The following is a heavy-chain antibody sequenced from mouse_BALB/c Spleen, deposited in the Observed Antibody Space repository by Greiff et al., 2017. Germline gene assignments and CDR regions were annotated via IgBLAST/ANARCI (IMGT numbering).Heavy chain of an antibody. J-gene: IGHJ2*01. V-gene: IGHV1S137*01. Sequence: QVQLQQSGAELVRPGVSVKISCKGSGYTFTDYAMHWVKQSHAKSLEWIGVISTYYGDASYNQKFKGKATMTVDKSSSTAYMELARLTSEDSAIYYCARGVYYGYDGLFDYWGQGTTLTVSS. CDR3: ARGVYYGYDGLFDY. CDR1: GYTFTDYA. CDR2: ISTYYGDA. D-gene: IGHD2-2*01.